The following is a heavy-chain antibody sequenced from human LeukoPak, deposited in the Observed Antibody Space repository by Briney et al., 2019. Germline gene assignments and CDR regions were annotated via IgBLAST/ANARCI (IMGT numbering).Heavy chain of an antibody. CDR3: ASADLGSSDYFYYDSSGYYSYYFDY. CDR2: ISSSSSYI. V-gene: IGHV3-21*01. CDR1: GFTFSSYS. D-gene: IGHD3-22*01. Sequence: GGSLRLSCAASGFTFSSYSMNWVRQAPGKGLEWVSSISSSSSYIYYADSVKGRFTISGDNAKNSLYLQMNSLRAEDTAVYYCASADLGSSDYFYYDSSGYYSYYFDYWGQGTLVTVSS. J-gene: IGHJ4*02.